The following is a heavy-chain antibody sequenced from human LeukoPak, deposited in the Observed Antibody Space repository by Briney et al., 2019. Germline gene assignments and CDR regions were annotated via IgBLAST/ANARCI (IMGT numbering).Heavy chain of an antibody. Sequence: SLRLSCAASGFTFSSYAMHWVRQAPGKGLEWVSGISWNSGSIGYADSVKGRFTISRDNAKNSLYLQMNSLRAEDTALYYCAKANRGILTGENWFDPWGQGTLVTVSS. V-gene: IGHV3-9*01. CDR1: GFTFSSYA. CDR3: AKANRGILTGENWFDP. D-gene: IGHD3-9*01. CDR2: ISWNSGSI. J-gene: IGHJ5*02.